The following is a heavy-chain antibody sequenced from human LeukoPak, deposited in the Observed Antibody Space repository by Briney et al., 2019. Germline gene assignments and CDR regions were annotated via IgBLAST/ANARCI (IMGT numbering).Heavy chain of an antibody. V-gene: IGHV3-7*01. Sequence: GGSLRLSCAASGFTFSSYWMNWARQAPGKGLEWVASINHNGNVNYYVDSVEGRFTISRDNSKNTIYLQMDSLRAEDTAIYYCARDYWWNYDYWGQGTLVTVSS. D-gene: IGHD1-7*01. CDR2: INHNGNVN. CDR1: GFTFSSYW. J-gene: IGHJ4*02. CDR3: ARDYWWNYDY.